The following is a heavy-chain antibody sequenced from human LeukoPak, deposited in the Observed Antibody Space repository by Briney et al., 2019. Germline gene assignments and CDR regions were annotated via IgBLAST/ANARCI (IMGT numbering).Heavy chain of an antibody. CDR1: GYSISSGYY. CDR3: ARGGPRDYGSGSLFDY. V-gene: IGHV4-38-2*02. Sequence: PSETLSLTCTVSGYSISSGYYWGWIRQPPGKGLEWIGSIYHSGSTYYNPSLKSRVTMSVDTSKNQFSLKLSSVTAADTAVYYCARGGPRDYGSGSLFDYWGQGTLVTVSS. D-gene: IGHD3-10*01. J-gene: IGHJ4*02. CDR2: IYHSGST.